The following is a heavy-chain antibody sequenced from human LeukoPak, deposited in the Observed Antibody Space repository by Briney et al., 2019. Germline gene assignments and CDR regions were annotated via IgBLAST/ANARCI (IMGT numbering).Heavy chain of an antibody. CDR1: GYTFTSYA. CDR3: ARALDPLVTIFGVVTTSPNWFDP. J-gene: IGHJ5*02. CDR2: INTNTGNP. D-gene: IGHD3-3*01. Sequence: ASVKVSCKASGYTFTSYAMNWVRQAPGQGLEWMGWINTNTGNPTYAQGFTGRFVFSLDTSVGTAYLQISSLKAEDTAVYYCARALDPLVTIFGVVTTSPNWFDPWGQGTLVTVSS. V-gene: IGHV7-4-1*02.